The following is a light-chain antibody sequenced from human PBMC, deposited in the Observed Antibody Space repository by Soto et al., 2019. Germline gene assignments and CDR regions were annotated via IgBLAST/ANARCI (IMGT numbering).Light chain of an antibody. CDR2: KVS. CDR1: ERLVHRDGIAY. J-gene: IGKJ1*01. CDR3: LQHNAYPWT. V-gene: IGKV2-30*02. Sequence: DVVETQGPLSLPVTLGRPASISWGSNERLVHRDGIAYFSWFQQRPGRSPRRLIYKVSNRDSAVPARLGGTGAGTELPIPFCSLQPEDLASYFCLQHNAYPWTFGQGTKVDIK.